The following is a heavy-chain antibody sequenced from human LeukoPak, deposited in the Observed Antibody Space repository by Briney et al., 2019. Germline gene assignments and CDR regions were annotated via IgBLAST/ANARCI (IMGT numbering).Heavy chain of an antibody. CDR2: ISSSSNYI. D-gene: IGHD2-15*01. Sequence: GGSLRLSCAASGFTFSSYWMNWVRQAPGKGLEWVSSISSSSNYIYYADSVKGRFTISRDNAKNSLYLQMNSLRAEDTGLYYCATEVAEGGPQDYWGQGTLVTVSS. J-gene: IGHJ4*02. V-gene: IGHV3-21*01. CDR1: GFTFSSYW. CDR3: ATEVAEGGPQDY.